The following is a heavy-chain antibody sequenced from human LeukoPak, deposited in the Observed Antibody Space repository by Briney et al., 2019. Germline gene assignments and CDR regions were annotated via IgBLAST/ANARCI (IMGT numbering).Heavy chain of an antibody. Sequence: GASVKVSCKASGYTFTGYYMHWVRQAPGQGLEWMGWINPNSGGTNYAQKFQGRVTMTRDTSISTAYMELSRLRSDDTAVYYCARDLLGGCSSTSCMNNWFDPWGQGTLVTVSS. D-gene: IGHD2-2*01. V-gene: IGHV1-2*02. CDR1: GYTFTGYY. CDR3: ARDLLGGCSSTSCMNNWFDP. J-gene: IGHJ5*02. CDR2: INPNSGGT.